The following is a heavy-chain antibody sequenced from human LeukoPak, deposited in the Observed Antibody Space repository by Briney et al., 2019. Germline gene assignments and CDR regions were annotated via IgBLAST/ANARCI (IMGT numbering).Heavy chain of an antibody. CDR3: ARRKATTRLNYYFDY. D-gene: IGHD1-26*01. Sequence: SVKVSCKASGGTFSSYAISWVRQAPGQGLEWMGGIIPIFGTANYAQKFQGRVTITADESTSTAYMELSSLRPEDTAVYYCARRKATTRLNYYFDYWGQGTLVTVSS. CDR1: GGTFSSYA. J-gene: IGHJ4*02. V-gene: IGHV1-69*13. CDR2: IIPIFGTA.